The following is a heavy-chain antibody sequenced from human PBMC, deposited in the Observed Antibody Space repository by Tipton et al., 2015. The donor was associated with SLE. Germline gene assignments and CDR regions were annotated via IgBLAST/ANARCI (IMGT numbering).Heavy chain of an antibody. D-gene: IGHD6-19*01. CDR2: IYTSGST. CDR1: GGSISSGSYY. Sequence: LRLSCTVSGGSISSGSYYWSWIRQPAGKGLEWIGRIYTSGSTNYKPSLKSRVTISVDTAKNQFSLKLSSVTAADTAVYYCARVNGGWSGVDYWGQGTLVTVSS. J-gene: IGHJ4*02. V-gene: IGHV4-61*02. CDR3: ARVNGGWSGVDY.